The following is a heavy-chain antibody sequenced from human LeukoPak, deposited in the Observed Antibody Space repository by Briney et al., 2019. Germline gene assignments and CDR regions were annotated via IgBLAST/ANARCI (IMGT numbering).Heavy chain of an antibody. V-gene: IGHV4-4*02. CDR3: ASAKTSSSSWFTFDY. J-gene: IGHJ4*02. CDR2: IYHSGST. D-gene: IGHD6-13*01. CDR1: GGSISISNSNW. Sequence: PSETLSLTCAVSGGSISISNSNWWSWVRQPPGKGLEWIGEIYHSGSTYYNPSLKSRVTISVDTSKNQFSLKLNSVTAADTAVYYCASAKTSSSSWFTFDYWGQGTLVTVSS.